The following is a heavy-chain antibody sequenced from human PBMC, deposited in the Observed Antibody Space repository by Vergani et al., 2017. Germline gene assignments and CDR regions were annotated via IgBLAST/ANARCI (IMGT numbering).Heavy chain of an antibody. CDR3: AKDSKQLGVYYYYYMDV. CDR2: ISYDGSNK. Sequence: VQLVESGGGLEQPGRSLRLSCAASGFTFSSYAMHWVRQAPGKGLEWVAVISYDGSNKYYADSVKGRFTISRDNSKNTLYLQMNSLRAEDTAVYYCAKDSKQLGVYYYYYMDVWGKGTTVTVSS. CDR1: GFTFSSYA. V-gene: IGHV3-30-3*01. D-gene: IGHD6-13*01. J-gene: IGHJ6*03.